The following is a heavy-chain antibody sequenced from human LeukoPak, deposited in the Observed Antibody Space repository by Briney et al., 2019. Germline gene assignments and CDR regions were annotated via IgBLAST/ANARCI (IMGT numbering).Heavy chain of an antibody. J-gene: IGHJ4*02. V-gene: IGHV3-7*01. CDR1: GFTFSSYA. CDR3: ASEIIFGSFDY. CDR2: IKQDGSEK. D-gene: IGHD3-3*01. Sequence: GGSLRLSCAASGFTFSSYAMSWVRQAPGKGLEWVANIKQDGSEKFYVDSVKGRFTISRDNAKNSLYLQMNSLRAEDTAVYYCASEIIFGSFDYWGQGTLVTVSS.